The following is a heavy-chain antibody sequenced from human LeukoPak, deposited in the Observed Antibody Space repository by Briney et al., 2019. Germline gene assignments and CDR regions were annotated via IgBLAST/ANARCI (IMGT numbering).Heavy chain of an antibody. CDR3: ARSEDLSSWYIPSFFDY. D-gene: IGHD6-13*01. Sequence: ASVKVSCKASGYTFTTYYMHWVRQAPGPGLEWMGIINPSTGSTRYAQKFQGRVTMNRDMSTSTVYMELSSLRSEDTAVYYCARSEDLSSWYIPSFFDYWGQGTLVTVSS. CDR1: GYTFTTYY. J-gene: IGHJ4*02. V-gene: IGHV1-46*01. CDR2: INPSTGST.